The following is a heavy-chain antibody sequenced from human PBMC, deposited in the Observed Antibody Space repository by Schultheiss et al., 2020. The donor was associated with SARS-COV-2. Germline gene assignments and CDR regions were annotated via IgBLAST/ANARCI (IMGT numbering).Heavy chain of an antibody. CDR2: IYYSGST. V-gene: IGHV4-38-2*02. CDR3: ARHGDCSSTSCYTGPYNWFDP. Sequence: SQTLSLTCTVSGYSISSGYYWGWIRQPPGKGLEWIGSIYYSGSTYYNPSLKSRVTISVDTSKNQFSLKLSSVTAADTAVYYCARHGDCSSTSCYTGPYNWFDPWGQGTLVTVS. J-gene: IGHJ5*02. D-gene: IGHD2-2*02. CDR1: GYSISSGYY.